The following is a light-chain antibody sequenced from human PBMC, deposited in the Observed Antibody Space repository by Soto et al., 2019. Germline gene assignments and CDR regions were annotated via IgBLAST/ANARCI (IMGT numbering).Light chain of an antibody. CDR2: AAS. CDR3: QQRSNWPPRA. CDR1: QSVSSY. Sequence: EIVLTQSPATLSLSPGERATLSCRASQSVSSYLAWYQQKPGQAPRLLIYAASNRATGIPARFSGSGSGTDFTLTISSLEPEDFAVYYCQQRSNWPPRAFGQGTRLEIK. J-gene: IGKJ5*01. V-gene: IGKV3-11*01.